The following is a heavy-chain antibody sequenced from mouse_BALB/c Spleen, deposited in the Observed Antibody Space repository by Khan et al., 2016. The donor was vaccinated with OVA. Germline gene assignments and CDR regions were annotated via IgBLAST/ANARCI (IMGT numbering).Heavy chain of an antibody. CDR1: GFTFSSFG. V-gene: IGHV5-17*02. D-gene: IGHD1-1*01. CDR2: ISSGSRTI. CDR3: ARSTSVVARALDY. Sequence: EVQLQESGGGLVQPGGSRKLSCAASGFTFSSFGMHWVRQAPEKGLEWVAYISSGSRTIFYADTVKGRFTVYREHPKNTLFLQMTSLRSEDTAMYYCARSTSVVARALDYWGQGTSVTVSS. J-gene: IGHJ4*01.